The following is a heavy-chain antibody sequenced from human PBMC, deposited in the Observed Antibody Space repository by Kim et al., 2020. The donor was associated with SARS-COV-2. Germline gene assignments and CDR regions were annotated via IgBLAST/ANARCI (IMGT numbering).Heavy chain of an antibody. CDR2: INSDGSGI. J-gene: IGHJ6*02. Sequence: GGSLRLSCAASGFTFSKTWMHWVRQVPGKGLVWVSYINSDGSGINYADSVKGRFTISRDNAKNTEYLQMNSLRVEDTAVYYCAKDWAYSLDVWGQGTTVT. CDR3: AKDWAYSLDV. V-gene: IGHV3-74*01. D-gene: IGHD2-15*01. CDR1: GFTFSKTW.